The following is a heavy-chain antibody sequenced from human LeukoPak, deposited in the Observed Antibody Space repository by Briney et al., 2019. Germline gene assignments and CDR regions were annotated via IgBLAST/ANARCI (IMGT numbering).Heavy chain of an antibody. Sequence: SETLSLTCTVSGGSISSYYWSWIRQPPGKGLEWIGYIYYSGSTNYNPSLKSRVTISVDTSKNQFSLKLSSVTAADTAVYCCARLDGDYANWYFDLWGRGTLVTVSS. CDR2: IYYSGST. D-gene: IGHD4-17*01. J-gene: IGHJ2*01. CDR1: GGSISSYY. CDR3: ARLDGDYANWYFDL. V-gene: IGHV4-59*01.